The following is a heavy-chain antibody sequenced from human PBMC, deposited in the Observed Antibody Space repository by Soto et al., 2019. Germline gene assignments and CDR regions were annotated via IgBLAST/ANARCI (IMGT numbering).Heavy chain of an antibody. J-gene: IGHJ4*02. Sequence: GGSLRLSCAASGFTFSSYAMHWVRQAPGKGLEWVAVISYDGSNKYYADSVKGRFTISRDNSKNTLYLQMNSLRAEDTAVYYCARDADSSGYLYYFDYWGQGTLVTVSS. CDR3: ARDADSSGYLYYFDY. D-gene: IGHD3-22*01. CDR2: ISYDGSNK. V-gene: IGHV3-30-3*01. CDR1: GFTFSSYA.